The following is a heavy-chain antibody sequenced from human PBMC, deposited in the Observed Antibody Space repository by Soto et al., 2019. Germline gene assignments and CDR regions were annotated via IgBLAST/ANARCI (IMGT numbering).Heavy chain of an antibody. CDR1: GGSISSYY. CDR3: ARAVVGATIDY. Sequence: PSETLSLTCTVSGGSISSYYWSWIRQPPGKGLEWIGYIYYSGSTNYNPSLKSRVTISVDTSKNQFSLKLSSVTAADTAVYYCARAVVGATIDYWRQGTLVTVSS. D-gene: IGHD1-26*01. V-gene: IGHV4-59*01. J-gene: IGHJ4*02. CDR2: IYYSGST.